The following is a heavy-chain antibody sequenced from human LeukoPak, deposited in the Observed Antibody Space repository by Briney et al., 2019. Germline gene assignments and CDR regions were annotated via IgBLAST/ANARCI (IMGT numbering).Heavy chain of an antibody. V-gene: IGHV4-39*01. J-gene: IGHJ5*02. Sequence: SETLSLTCTVSGGSISSSSYYWGWIRQPPGKGLEWIGSIYYSGSTYYNPSLKSRVTISVDTSKNQFSLKLSSVTAADTAVYYCARSSRGSGEGVLWFGEPMAQENWFDPWGQGTLVTVSS. CDR3: ARSSRGSGEGVLWFGEPMAQENWFDP. CDR2: IYYSGST. D-gene: IGHD3-10*01. CDR1: GGSISSSSYY.